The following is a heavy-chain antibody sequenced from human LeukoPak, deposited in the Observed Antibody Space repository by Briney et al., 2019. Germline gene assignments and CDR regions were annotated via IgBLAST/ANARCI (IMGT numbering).Heavy chain of an antibody. CDR3: ATPRGGNSKSGWTESPYYFDY. J-gene: IGHJ4*02. CDR2: IYYSGST. Sequence: SETLSLTCTVSGGSISSSSYYWGWIRQPPGKGLEWIGSIYYSGSTYYNPSLKSRVTISVDTSKNQFSLKLSSVTAADPAVYYCATPRGGNSKSGWTESPYYFDYWGQGTLVTVSS. D-gene: IGHD6-19*01. V-gene: IGHV4-39*07. CDR1: GGSISSSSYY.